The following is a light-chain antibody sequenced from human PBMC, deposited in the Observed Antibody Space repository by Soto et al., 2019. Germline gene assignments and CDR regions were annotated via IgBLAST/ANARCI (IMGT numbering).Light chain of an antibody. Sequence: QTVVTQEPSLSVSPGGTVTLTCGLRSFSVSTNYHPSWYQQTPGQAPRTLIYSTNIHSSGVPDRFSGSILGNKAALTITGAQADDESDYYCVLYMGSGIWVFGGGTKLTVL. CDR2: STN. J-gene: IGLJ3*02. V-gene: IGLV8-61*01. CDR1: SFSVSTNYH. CDR3: VLYMGSGIWV.